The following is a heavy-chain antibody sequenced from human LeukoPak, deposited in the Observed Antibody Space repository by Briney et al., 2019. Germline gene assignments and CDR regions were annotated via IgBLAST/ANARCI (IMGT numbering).Heavy chain of an antibody. D-gene: IGHD3-16*01. Sequence: SETLSLTCAVYGGSFSGYYWSWIRQPPGKGLEWIGEINHSGSTNYNPSLKSRVTISVDTSKNQFSLKLSSVTAADTAVYYCARVFVWRPRCGSGSYYFDYWGQGTLVTVSS. V-gene: IGHV4-34*01. CDR3: ARVFVWRPRCGSGSYYFDY. CDR2: INHSGST. J-gene: IGHJ4*02. CDR1: GGSFSGYY.